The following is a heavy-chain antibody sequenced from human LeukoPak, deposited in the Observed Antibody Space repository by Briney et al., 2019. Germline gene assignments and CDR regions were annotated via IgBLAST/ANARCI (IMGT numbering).Heavy chain of an antibody. CDR2: INHSGST. Sequence: TSETLSLICAVYGGSFSGYYWSWIRQPPRKGLEWIGEINHSGSTNYNPSLKSRVTISVDTSKNQFSLKLSSVTAADTAVYYCARGPVVVPAAMRVRWFDPWRWGPLVTVSS. J-gene: IGHJ5*02. CDR3: ARGPVVVPAAMRVRWFDP. V-gene: IGHV4-34*01. D-gene: IGHD2-2*01. CDR1: GGSFSGYY.